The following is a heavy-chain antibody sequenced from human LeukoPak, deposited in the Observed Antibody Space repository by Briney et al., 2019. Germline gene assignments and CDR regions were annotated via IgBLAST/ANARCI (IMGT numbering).Heavy chain of an antibody. V-gene: IGHV3-21*01. Sequence: GGSLRLSCAASGFTFSSYSMNWVRQAPGKGLEWVSSISSSSYIYYAHSVKGRFTISRDNAKNSLYLQMNSLRAEHTAVYYCARDGSGYSSGWYDYWGQGTLVTVSS. CDR2: ISSSSYI. CDR1: GFTFSSYS. D-gene: IGHD6-19*01. J-gene: IGHJ4*02. CDR3: ARDGSGYSSGWYDY.